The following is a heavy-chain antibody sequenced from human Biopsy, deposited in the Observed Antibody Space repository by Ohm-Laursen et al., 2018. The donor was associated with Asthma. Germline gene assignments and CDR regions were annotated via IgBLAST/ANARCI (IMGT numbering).Heavy chain of an antibody. CDR1: GDSFSNYA. D-gene: IGHD3-10*01. CDR3: ARGDICSDRIVYYYSGLEV. J-gene: IGHJ6*02. CDR2: IIPIFGTP. Sequence: SVKVSCKASGDSFSNYAISWVRQAPGQGLEWMGGIIPIFGTPDHAQKFEGRVTITADESTSTAYMELSSLRSEDTAVYYCARGDICSDRIVYYYSGLEVWGQGTTVTVSS. V-gene: IGHV1-69*13.